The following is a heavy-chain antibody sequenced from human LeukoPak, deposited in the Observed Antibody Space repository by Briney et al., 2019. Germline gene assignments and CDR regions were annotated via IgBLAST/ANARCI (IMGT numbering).Heavy chain of an antibody. CDR1: GFTFSSYG. CDR2: IRYDGNNK. V-gene: IGHV3-30*02. D-gene: IGHD3-22*01. CDR3: AKVWDDSSGYLQYYFDY. Sequence: GGSLRLSCAASGFTFSSYGMHWVRQAPGKGLEWVAFIRYDGNNKYYADSVKGRFTISRDNSKNTLYLQMNSLRAEDTAVYYCAKVWDDSSGYLQYYFDYWGQGTLVTVSS. J-gene: IGHJ4*02.